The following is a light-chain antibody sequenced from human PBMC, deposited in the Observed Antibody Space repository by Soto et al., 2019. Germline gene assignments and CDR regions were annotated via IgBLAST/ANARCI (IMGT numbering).Light chain of an antibody. CDR2: DVS. J-gene: IGLJ1*01. CDR3: TSYKISNLSLIV. V-gene: IGLV2-14*03. Sequence: QSVLTQPASVSGSPGQSINISCTGTSSDVGGYNYVSWYQHHPGKAPKLLIYDVSNRPSGVSNRFSGSKSDNTASLTISGLQPEDEADYYCTSYKISNLSLIVFVTGTEV. CDR1: SSDVGGYNY.